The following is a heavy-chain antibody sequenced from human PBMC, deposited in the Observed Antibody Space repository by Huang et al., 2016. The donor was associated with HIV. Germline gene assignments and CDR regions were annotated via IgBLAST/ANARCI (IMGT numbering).Heavy chain of an antibody. CDR2: NSNDGRSQ. Sequence: QVHLVESGGGVVQPGGSLRLSCAASGFKLSGFGSHWVSQAPGKGLEGVAVNSNDGRSQFYTDSVKGRFTISRDNSDNTLSLQMKGLRPDDTAVYYCAKESRWFSDFDHWGQGVLVSVSS. CDR1: GFKLSGFG. V-gene: IGHV3-30*18. J-gene: IGHJ4*02. CDR3: AKESRWFSDFDH. D-gene: IGHD2-15*01.